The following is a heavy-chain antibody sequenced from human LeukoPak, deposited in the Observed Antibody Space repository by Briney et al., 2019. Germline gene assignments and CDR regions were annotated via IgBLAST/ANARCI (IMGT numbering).Heavy chain of an antibody. Sequence: PGGSLRLSCAASGFSFSGHWMNWVRQPPGKGLEWVANIKADGSEKYYVDSVKGRFTISRDNAKRKVELQMDNLRAEDTAIYYCAYRNNFEYWGQGGLVTVSS. CDR2: IKADGSEK. D-gene: IGHD1-26*01. CDR3: AYRNNFEY. J-gene: IGHJ1*01. V-gene: IGHV3-7*05. CDR1: GFSFSGHW.